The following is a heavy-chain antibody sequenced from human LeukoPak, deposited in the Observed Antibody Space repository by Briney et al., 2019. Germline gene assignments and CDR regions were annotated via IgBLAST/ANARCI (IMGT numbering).Heavy chain of an antibody. J-gene: IGHJ4*02. CDR1: GFPFSSYG. Sequence: PGRSLRLSCAASGFPFSSYGMHWVRQAPGKGLEWVAVISHDGTNKYYVDSVKGRFTISRDNSKNTLYLQMNSLRAEDTAVYYCAKVNYYESSGYYDYWGQGTLVTVSS. CDR3: AKVNYYESSGYYDY. D-gene: IGHD3-22*01. V-gene: IGHV3-30*18. CDR2: ISHDGTNK.